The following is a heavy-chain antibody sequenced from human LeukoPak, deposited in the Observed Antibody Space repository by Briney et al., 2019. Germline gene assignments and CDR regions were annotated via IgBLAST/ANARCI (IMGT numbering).Heavy chain of an antibody. CDR3: AELGITMIGGV. Sequence: GGSLRLSCAASGFTFSSYEMNWVRQAHGKGGGWVSYISSSGSTIYYAVSVKGRFTISRDNAKNSLYLQMNSLRAEDPAVYYCAELGITMIGGVWGKGTTVTSSS. V-gene: IGHV3-48*03. D-gene: IGHD3-10*02. CDR1: GFTFSSYE. CDR2: ISSSGSTI. J-gene: IGHJ6*04.